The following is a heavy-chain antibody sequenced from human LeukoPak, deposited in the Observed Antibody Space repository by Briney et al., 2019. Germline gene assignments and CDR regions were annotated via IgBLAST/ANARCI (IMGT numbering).Heavy chain of an antibody. D-gene: IGHD1-26*01. CDR1: GGTFNIYA. V-gene: IGHV1-69*05. CDR3: ASGGNYDY. J-gene: IGHJ4*02. CDR2: TIPIFGTT. Sequence: GASVKVSCKAPGGTFNIYAISWVRQAPGQGLEWMGGTIPIFGTTNYAQQFQGRVTMTTARSTSTTYMELSSLRSEDTAVYFCASGGNYDYWGQGTLVTVSS.